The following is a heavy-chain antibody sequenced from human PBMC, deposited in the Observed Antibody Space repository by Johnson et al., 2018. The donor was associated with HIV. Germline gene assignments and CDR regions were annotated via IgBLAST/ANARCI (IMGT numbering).Heavy chain of an antibody. CDR1: RFTFSSYW. CDR3: ARDGHSYGRGPDAFDI. V-gene: IGHV3-30-3*01. J-gene: IGHJ3*02. D-gene: IGHD5-18*01. CDR2: ISYDGSNK. Sequence: QVQLVESGGGLIQPGGSLRLSCAASRFTFSSYWMSWVRQAPGKGLEWVAVISYDGSNKYYADSVKGRFTISRDNSKNTLYLQMNSLRAEDTAVYYCARDGHSYGRGPDAFDIWGQGTMVTVSS.